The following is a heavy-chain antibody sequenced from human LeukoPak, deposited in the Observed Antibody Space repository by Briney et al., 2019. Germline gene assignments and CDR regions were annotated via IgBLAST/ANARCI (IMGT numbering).Heavy chain of an antibody. J-gene: IGHJ6*03. Sequence: SQTLSLTCAISGDSVSSNSAAWNWIRQSPSRGLEWLGRTYYRSKWYNDYAVSVKSRITINPDTSKNHFSLQLNSVTPEDTAVCYCARVGKRMAAAGDYYFYMDVWGKGTTVTISS. CDR3: ARVGKRMAAAGDYYFYMDV. D-gene: IGHD6-13*01. CDR1: GDSVSSNSAA. V-gene: IGHV6-1*01. CDR2: TYYRSKWYN.